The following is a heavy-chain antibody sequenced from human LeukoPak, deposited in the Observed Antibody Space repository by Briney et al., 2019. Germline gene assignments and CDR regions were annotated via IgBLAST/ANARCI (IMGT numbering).Heavy chain of an antibody. V-gene: IGHV4-4*07. CDR3: ARGGQDGSGWYQNFDY. J-gene: IGHJ4*02. Sequence: SETLSLTCTVSGGSISSYYWSWIRQPAGKGLEWIGRIQTSGITNYNPSLKSRVTMSVDMSKNQFSLKLSSVTAADTAVYYCARGGQDGSGWYQNFDYWGQGTLVTVSS. CDR1: GGSISSYY. D-gene: IGHD6-19*01. CDR2: IQTSGIT.